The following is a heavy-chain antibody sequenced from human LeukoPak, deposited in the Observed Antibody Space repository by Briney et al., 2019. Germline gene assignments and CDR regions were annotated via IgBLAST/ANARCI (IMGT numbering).Heavy chain of an antibody. CDR2: IYYSGST. CDR3: WGLPNYYDSSGYYFHDAFDI. J-gene: IGHJ3*02. D-gene: IGHD3-22*01. CDR1: SGSISSGDYY. Sequence: SETLSLTCTVSSGSISSGDYYWSWIRQPPGKGLEWIGYIYYSGSTNYNPSLKSRVTISVDTSKNQFSLKLSSVTAADTAVYYCWGLPNYYDSSGYYFHDAFDIWGQGTMVTVSS. V-gene: IGHV4-30-4*03.